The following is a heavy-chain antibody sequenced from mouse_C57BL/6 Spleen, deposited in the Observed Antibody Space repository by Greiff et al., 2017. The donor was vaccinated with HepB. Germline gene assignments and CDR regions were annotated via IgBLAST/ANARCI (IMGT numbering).Heavy chain of an antibody. Sequence: QVQLKESGAELVRPGASVTLSCKASGYTFTDYEMHWVKQTPVHGLEWIGAIDPETGGTAYNQKFKGKAILTADKSSSTAYMELRSLTSEASAVDYCTADSSGYRFAYWGQGTLVTVSA. CDR1: GYTFTDYE. CDR3: TADSSGYRFAY. CDR2: IDPETGGT. D-gene: IGHD3-2*02. J-gene: IGHJ3*01. V-gene: IGHV1-15*01.